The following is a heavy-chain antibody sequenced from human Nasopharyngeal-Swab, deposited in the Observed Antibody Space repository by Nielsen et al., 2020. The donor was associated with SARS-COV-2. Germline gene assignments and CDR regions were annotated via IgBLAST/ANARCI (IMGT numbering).Heavy chain of an antibody. CDR1: GFTVSGNF. Sequence: GESLKISCAASGFTVSGNFMTWVRQAPGKGLEWVSVIYSAGQTNYADSVKGRFTISRDNSKNMVYLQMNSLRAEDTAIYYCATLYGSGIYAGYYYYYGMDVWGQGTTVTVSS. CDR3: ATLYGSGIYAGYYYYYGMDV. D-gene: IGHD3-10*01. J-gene: IGHJ6*02. V-gene: IGHV3-53*01. CDR2: IYSAGQT.